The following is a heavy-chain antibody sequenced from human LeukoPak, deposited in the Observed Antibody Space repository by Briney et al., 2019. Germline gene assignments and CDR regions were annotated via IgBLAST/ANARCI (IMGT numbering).Heavy chain of an antibody. V-gene: IGHV3-23*01. J-gene: IGHJ4*02. Sequence: PGGSLRLSCAASGFTFSSYAMNWVRQAPGKGLEWVSAINGNGGYTYYADSVKGRFTISRDNSKNTLYLQMNSLRAEDTAIYYCAKMSAWSLKSFEYWGQGTLVTVSS. CDR3: AKMSAWSLKSFEY. CDR1: GFTFSSYA. D-gene: IGHD3-22*01. CDR2: INGNGGYT.